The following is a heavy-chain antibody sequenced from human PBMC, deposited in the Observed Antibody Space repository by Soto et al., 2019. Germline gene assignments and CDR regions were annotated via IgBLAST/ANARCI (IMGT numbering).Heavy chain of an antibody. J-gene: IGHJ5*02. CDR1: GFTFSIYA. CDR2: ITGAGGST. V-gene: IGHV3-23*01. D-gene: IGHD6-19*01. Sequence: EVQLLESGGGLVQPGGSLRLSCAASGFTFSIYAMSWVRQAPGKGLDWVSTITGAGGSTYYADSMQGRFTTSRDNSKNTLYLQINSLRAEDTAVYYCAKTVAGGWFDPWGQGTLVTVSS. CDR3: AKTVAGGWFDP.